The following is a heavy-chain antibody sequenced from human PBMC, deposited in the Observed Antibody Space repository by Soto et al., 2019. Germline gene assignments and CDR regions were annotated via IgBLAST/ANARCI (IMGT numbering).Heavy chain of an antibody. J-gene: IGHJ3*02. Sequence: DVQLVESGGGLIQPGGSLRLSCAAFGLTVSGKKYMAWVRQAPGKGLEWVSGVYDTDGTYYADSVKGRFTSSRDSSKTIVYLQMNSPRPDDTAVYYCASWRLQEHAYDIWGLGTTVTVSS. CDR2: VYDTDGT. CDR1: GLTVSGKKY. CDR3: ASWRLQEHAYDI. V-gene: IGHV3-53*01. D-gene: IGHD4-4*01.